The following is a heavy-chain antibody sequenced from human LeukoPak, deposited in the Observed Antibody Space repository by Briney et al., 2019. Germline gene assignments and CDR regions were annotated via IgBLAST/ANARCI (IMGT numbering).Heavy chain of an antibody. V-gene: IGHV3-66*01. J-gene: IGHJ3*01. Sequence: GESLRLSCAASGFTVSSNYMSWVRQGPGKGLEWVSFIYSGDSTYYADSVKGRFTISRDNSKNTLYLQMNSLRAEDTAVYYCTRVGEDDTFDLWGQGTMVTVSS. CDR2: IYSGDST. D-gene: IGHD3-16*01. CDR3: TRVGEDDTFDL. CDR1: GFTVSSNY.